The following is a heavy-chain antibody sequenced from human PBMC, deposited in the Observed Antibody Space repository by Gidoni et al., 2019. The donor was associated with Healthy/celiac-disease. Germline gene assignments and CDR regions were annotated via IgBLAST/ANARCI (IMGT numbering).Heavy chain of an antibody. Sequence: EVHLFESGVGLVQPGGSLRLSCAASGFTFSSYAMSWVRQAPGKGLGWVSAIGGSGGSTYYADSVKGRFTISRDNSKNTLYLQMNSLRAVDTAVYYCAKVGVVRRLDYWGQGILVTVSS. CDR2: IGGSGGST. CDR3: AKVGVVRRLDY. J-gene: IGHJ4*02. CDR1: GFTFSSYA. D-gene: IGHD3-16*01. V-gene: IGHV3-23*01.